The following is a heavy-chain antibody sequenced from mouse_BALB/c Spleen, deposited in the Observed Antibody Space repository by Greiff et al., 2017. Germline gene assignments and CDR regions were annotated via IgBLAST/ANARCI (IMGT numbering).Heavy chain of an antibody. V-gene: IGHV5-6-4*01. CDR1: GFTFSSYT. CDR3: TRDMVREEFDY. J-gene: IGHJ2*01. Sequence: EVHLVESGGGLVKPGGSLKLSCAASGFTFSSYTLSWVRQTPEKRLEWVATISSGGSYTYYPDSVKGRFTISRDNAKNTLYLQMSSLKSEDTAMYYCTRDMVREEFDYGGQGTTLTVSS. CDR2: ISSGGSYT. D-gene: IGHD1-1*02.